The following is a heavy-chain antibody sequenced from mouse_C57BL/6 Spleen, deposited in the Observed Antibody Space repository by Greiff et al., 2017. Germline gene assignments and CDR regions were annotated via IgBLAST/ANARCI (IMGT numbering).Heavy chain of an antibody. V-gene: IGHV1-59*01. CDR1: GYTFTSYW. Sequence: VQLQQPGAELVRPGTSVKLSCKASGYTFTSYWMHWVKQRPGQGLEWIGVIVPSDSYTNYNQKFKGKASLTVDTSSSTAYMQLSSLTSEDSAVYDCARTSSDYDNYWGQGTTLTVSS. CDR2: IVPSDSYT. J-gene: IGHJ2*01. D-gene: IGHD2-4*01. CDR3: ARTSSDYDNY.